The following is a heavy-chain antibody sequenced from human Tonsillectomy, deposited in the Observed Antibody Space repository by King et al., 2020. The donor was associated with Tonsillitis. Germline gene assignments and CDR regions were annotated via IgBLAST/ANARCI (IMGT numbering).Heavy chain of an antibody. Sequence: QLQESGPGLVKPSETLSLTCTVSGGSISHYYWSWIRQPPGKGLEWIGNFYHSGSPKYNPSPKSRVTISEDTSKKQFSLKLSSVTAADTAVYYCARDRLAYEAGSFDLWGRGTLVTVSS. D-gene: IGHD3-3*01. CDR3: ARDRLAYEAGSFDL. CDR1: GGSISHYY. V-gene: IGHV4-59*01. J-gene: IGHJ2*01. CDR2: FYHSGSP.